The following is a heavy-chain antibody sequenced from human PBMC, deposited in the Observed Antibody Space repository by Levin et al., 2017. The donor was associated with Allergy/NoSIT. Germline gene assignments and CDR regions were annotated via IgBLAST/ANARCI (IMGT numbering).Heavy chain of an antibody. D-gene: IGHD3-3*01. Sequence: AGGSLRLSCAASGFTFSSQWMYWVRQAPGKGLVWVSRINTDGSSTNYADSVKGRFTISRDNAKNTLYLQMNSLRAEDTALYYCARRGGDAFNIWGQGTMVTVSS. CDR2: INTDGSST. CDR3: ARRGGDAFNI. V-gene: IGHV3-74*01. CDR1: GFTFSSQW. J-gene: IGHJ3*02.